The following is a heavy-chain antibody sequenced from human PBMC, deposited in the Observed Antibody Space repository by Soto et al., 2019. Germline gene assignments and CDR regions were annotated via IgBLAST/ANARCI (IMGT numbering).Heavy chain of an antibody. D-gene: IGHD1-26*01. J-gene: IGHJ5*02. CDR1: GGTFSSYA. Sequence: QVQLVQSGAAVKTPGSSVKVSCKASGGTFSSYAISWVRQAPGQGLEWMGGIIPIFGTANYAQKLQGRVTITADKSTSTAYMELSSLRSEDTAVYYCARDPVGATTWFDPWGQGTLVTVSS. CDR2: IIPIFGTA. V-gene: IGHV1-69*06. CDR3: ARDPVGATTWFDP.